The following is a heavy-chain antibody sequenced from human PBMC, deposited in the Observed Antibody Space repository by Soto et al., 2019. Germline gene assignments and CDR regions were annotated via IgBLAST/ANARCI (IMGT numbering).Heavy chain of an antibody. V-gene: IGHV3-23*01. CDR2: ISGSGGST. CDR1: GFTFSSYA. D-gene: IGHD1-26*01. J-gene: IGHJ6*02. CDR3: AKVLGGIVWGAGSYYYYGMDV. Sequence: GGSLRLSCAASGFTFSSYAMSWVRRAPGKGLEWVSAISGSGGSTYYADSVRGRFTISRDNSKNTLYLQMNSLRAEDTAVYYCAKVLGGIVWGAGSYYYYGMDVWGQGTTVTVSS.